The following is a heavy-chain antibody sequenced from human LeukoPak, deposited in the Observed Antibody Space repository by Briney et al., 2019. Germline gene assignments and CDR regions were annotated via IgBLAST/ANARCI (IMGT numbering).Heavy chain of an antibody. Sequence: TGGSLRLSCAASGFTFSSYGMHWVRQAPGKGLEWVAVIWYDGSNKYYADSVKGRFTISRDNSKSTLYLQMNNLRAEDTAVYYCARDGSPDYYYYGMDVWGQGTTVTVSS. D-gene: IGHD1-26*01. CDR3: ARDGSPDYYYYGMDV. J-gene: IGHJ6*02. V-gene: IGHV3-33*01. CDR2: IWYDGSNK. CDR1: GFTFSSYG.